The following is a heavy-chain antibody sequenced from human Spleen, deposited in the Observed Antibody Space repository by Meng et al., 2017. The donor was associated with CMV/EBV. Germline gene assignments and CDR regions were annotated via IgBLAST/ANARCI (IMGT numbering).Heavy chain of an antibody. CDR3: ARDYGDYYFDY. CDR1: GYTFTSYH. Sequence: SCKASGYTFTSYHINWVRQATGQRLEWMGWMNPNNINTGYAQKFQGRVTMTRNTSISTAYMELSSLRSEDAAVYYCARDYGDYYFDYWGQGTLVTVSS. D-gene: IGHD4-17*01. CDR2: MNPNNINT. V-gene: IGHV1-8*01. J-gene: IGHJ4*02.